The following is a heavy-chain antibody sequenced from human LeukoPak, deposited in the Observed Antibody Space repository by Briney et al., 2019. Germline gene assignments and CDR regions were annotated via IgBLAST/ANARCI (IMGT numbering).Heavy chain of an antibody. Sequence: PSETLSLTCTVSGGSIRSGGYYWNWLRRPPGKGLEWIGYIYHSGNTYYNPSLKSRVTISVDRSKNQFSLKLSSVTAAGTAVYYCARDKGMAAAGTGYFDYWGQGTLVTVSS. V-gene: IGHV4-30-2*01. CDR2: IYHSGNT. CDR1: GGSIRSGGYY. D-gene: IGHD6-13*01. J-gene: IGHJ4*02. CDR3: ARDKGMAAAGTGYFDY.